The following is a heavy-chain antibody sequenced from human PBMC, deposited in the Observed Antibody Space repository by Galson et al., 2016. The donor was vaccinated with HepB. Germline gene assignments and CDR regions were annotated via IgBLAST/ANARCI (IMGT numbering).Heavy chain of an antibody. CDR1: GFTFSSYA. CDR3: AKHPDYDIVTAYYMDV. CDR2: ISGSGGT. D-gene: IGHD3-9*01. Sequence: SLRLSCAASGFTFSSYAMSWVRQAPGKGLEWVSAISGSGGTDYADSVKGRFTISRDKSKNPLYPQTNRLRAEDTAVYYCAKHPDYDIVTAYYMDVWGKGTTVTVSS. V-gene: IGHV3-23*01. J-gene: IGHJ6*03.